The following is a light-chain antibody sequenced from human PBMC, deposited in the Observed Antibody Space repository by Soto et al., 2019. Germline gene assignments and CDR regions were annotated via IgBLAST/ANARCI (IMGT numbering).Light chain of an antibody. J-gene: IGLJ1*01. CDR3: CSYAGSYTFV. V-gene: IGLV2-11*01. CDR1: SSDVGGYNY. Sequence: QSALAQPRSVSGSPGQSVTISCTGTSSDVGGYNYVSWYQQHPGKAPKLMIYDVSKRPSEVPDRFSGSKSGNTASLTISGLQAEDEADYYCCSYAGSYTFVFGTGTKV. CDR2: DVS.